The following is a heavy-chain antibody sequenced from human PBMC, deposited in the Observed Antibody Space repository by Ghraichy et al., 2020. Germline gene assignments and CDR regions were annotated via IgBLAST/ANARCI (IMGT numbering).Heavy chain of an antibody. CDR2: IGGSGAAT. V-gene: IGHV3-23*01. CDR1: GFTFSSHA. CDR3: AKRVTYSKSWYYFDY. Sequence: GESLNISCAASGFTFSSHAMNWVRQAPGKGPEWVSVIGGSGAATYYADSVKGRFTISRDDSKNTLYLQMNSLRAEDTAVYYCAKRVTYSKSWYYFDYWGQGTLGTVSS. D-gene: IGHD6-13*01. J-gene: IGHJ4*02.